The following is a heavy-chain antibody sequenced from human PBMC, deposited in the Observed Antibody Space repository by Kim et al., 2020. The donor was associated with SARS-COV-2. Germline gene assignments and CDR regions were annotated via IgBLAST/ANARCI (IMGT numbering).Heavy chain of an antibody. CDR3: TTDFLEYCSSTSCYTGFFDY. V-gene: IGHV3-15*01. CDR2: IKSKTDGGTT. Sequence: GGSLRLSCAASGFTFSNAWMSWVRQAPGKGLEWVGRIKSKTDGGTTDYAAPVKGRFTISRDDSKNTLYLQMNSLKTEDTAVYYCTTDFLEYCSSTSCYTGFFDYWGQGTLVTVSS. D-gene: IGHD2-2*02. J-gene: IGHJ4*02. CDR1: GFTFSNAW.